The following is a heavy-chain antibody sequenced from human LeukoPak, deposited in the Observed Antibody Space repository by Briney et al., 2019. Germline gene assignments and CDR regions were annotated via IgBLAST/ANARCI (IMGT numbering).Heavy chain of an antibody. Sequence: GGSLRLSCAASGFTFSSYAMHWVRQAPGKGLEWVSLISWDGGSTYYADSVKGRFTISRDNSKNSLYLQMNSLRAEDTALYYCAKGKDDRDPTSAYYYYYMDVWGKGTTVTVSS. V-gene: IGHV3-43D*04. CDR1: GFTFSSYA. D-gene: IGHD3-10*01. CDR2: ISWDGGST. J-gene: IGHJ6*03. CDR3: AKGKDDRDPTSAYYYYYMDV.